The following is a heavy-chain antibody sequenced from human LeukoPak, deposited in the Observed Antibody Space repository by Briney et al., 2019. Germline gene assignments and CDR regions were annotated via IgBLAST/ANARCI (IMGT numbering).Heavy chain of an antibody. J-gene: IGHJ4*02. CDR3: ARAAYDSGGYTANHDF. V-gene: IGHV3-53*01. CDR1: GCSVSTSY. Sequence: PGGSLRLSCAASGCSVSTSYMSWVRQAPGKGLEYVSVLYDSGDTYYAESVKGRFTISRDNSKNTVYLQMNSLRVEDTAVYYCARAAYDSGGYTANHDFWGQGTLVTVSS. D-gene: IGHD3-22*01. CDR2: LYDSGDT.